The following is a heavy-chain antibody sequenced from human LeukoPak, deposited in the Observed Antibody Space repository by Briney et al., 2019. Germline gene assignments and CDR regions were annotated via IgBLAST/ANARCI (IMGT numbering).Heavy chain of an antibody. Sequence: PSETLSLTCTFTGGSISSSIYYSGWIRHPPGKGLEWIGSIYYSGSTYYNPYLKSRVNISVDTSKNQFYLKLSSVTAADTAVYYCARDLSKVDYYYYYYYMDVWGKGTTVTVSS. CDR1: GGSISSSIYY. J-gene: IGHJ6*03. D-gene: IGHD3/OR15-3a*01. CDR3: ARDLSKVDYYYYYYYMDV. V-gene: IGHV4-39*07. CDR2: IYYSGST.